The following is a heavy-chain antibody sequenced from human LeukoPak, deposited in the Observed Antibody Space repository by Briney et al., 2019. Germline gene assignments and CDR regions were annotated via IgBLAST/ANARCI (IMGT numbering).Heavy chain of an antibody. Sequence: PGGSLRLSCTASGFTFSSNWMNWVRQAPGKGLEGVAVLSYDGSVKYYADSVKGRFTVSRDNSKNTLYLQMNSLRVEDTAVYYCARGMIVVVITTGGFDCWGQGTLVTVSS. CDR2: LSYDGSVK. CDR3: ARGMIVVVITTGGFDC. V-gene: IGHV3-30*03. J-gene: IGHJ4*02. D-gene: IGHD3-22*01. CDR1: GFTFSSNW.